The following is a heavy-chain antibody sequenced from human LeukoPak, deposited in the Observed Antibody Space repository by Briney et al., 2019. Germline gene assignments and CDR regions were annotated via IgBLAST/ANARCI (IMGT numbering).Heavy chain of an antibody. CDR3: AREVYYYDSSGYSLFDY. J-gene: IGHJ4*02. CDR1: GYSISSGYY. Sequence: SETLSLTCTVSGYSISSGYYWGWIRQPPGKGLEWIGSIYHSGSTYYNPSLKSRVTISVDTSKNQFSLKLSSVTAADTAVYYCAREVYYYDSSGYSLFDYWGQGTLVTVSS. D-gene: IGHD3-22*01. V-gene: IGHV4-38-2*02. CDR2: IYHSGST.